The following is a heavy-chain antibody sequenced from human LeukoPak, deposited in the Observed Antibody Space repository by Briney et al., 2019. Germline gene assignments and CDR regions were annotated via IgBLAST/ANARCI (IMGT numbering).Heavy chain of an antibody. CDR1: GGSISSSSYY. V-gene: IGHV4-39*01. D-gene: IGHD3-10*01. J-gene: IGHJ6*02. Sequence: PSETLSLTCTVSGGSISSSSYYWGWIRQPPGKGLEWIGSIYYSGSTYYNPSLKSRVTISVDTSKNQFSLKLSSVTAADTAVYYCASNTAMVRGAHYYYYGMDVWGQGTTVTVSS. CDR2: IYYSGST. CDR3: ASNTAMVRGAHYYYYGMDV.